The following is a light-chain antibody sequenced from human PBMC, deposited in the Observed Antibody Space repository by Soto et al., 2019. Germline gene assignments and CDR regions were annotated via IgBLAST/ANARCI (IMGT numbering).Light chain of an antibody. CDR2: DVS. CDR1: SRDVGGYNY. Sequence: QSALAQPASVSGSPGQSITISCTGTSRDVGGYNYVSWYQQHPGKAPKLMVHDVSNRPSGVSNRFSGSKSGNTASLTISGLQAEDEADYYCSSYTSSSTPYVFGTGTKVTVL. V-gene: IGLV2-14*03. J-gene: IGLJ1*01. CDR3: SSYTSSSTPYV.